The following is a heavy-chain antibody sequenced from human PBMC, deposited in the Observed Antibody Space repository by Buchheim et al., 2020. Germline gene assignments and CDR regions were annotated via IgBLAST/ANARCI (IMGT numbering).Heavy chain of an antibody. CDR2: IYHSGST. Sequence: QVQLQESGPGLVKPSGTLSLTCAVSGGSISSSNWWSWVRQPPGKGLAWIGEIYHSGSTNYNPSLKSRVTILVDKSKNQFSLKLSSVTAADTAVYYCASNLRTYYYDSSGAFDYWGQGTL. J-gene: IGHJ4*02. CDR1: GGSISSSNW. D-gene: IGHD3-22*01. V-gene: IGHV4-4*02. CDR3: ASNLRTYYYDSSGAFDY.